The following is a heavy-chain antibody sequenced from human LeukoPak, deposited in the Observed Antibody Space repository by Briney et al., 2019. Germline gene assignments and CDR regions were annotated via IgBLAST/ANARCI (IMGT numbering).Heavy chain of an antibody. CDR2: ISGSGAGT. CDR3: AKGNNFYYGLDV. Sequence: GGSLRLSCAASGFTFSSYAMSWVRQAPGRGLEWVAAISGSGAGTFYADSVRGRVTIFRDNSKNTLYLQMNSLRAEDTAVYYCAKGNNFYYGLDVWGQGTTVTVSS. CDR1: GFTFSSYA. V-gene: IGHV3-23*01. J-gene: IGHJ6*02.